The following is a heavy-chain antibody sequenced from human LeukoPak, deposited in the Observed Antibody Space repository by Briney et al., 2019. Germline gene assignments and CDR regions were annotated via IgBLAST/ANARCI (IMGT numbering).Heavy chain of an antibody. Sequence: GASVKVSCKASRGTFRSYAISWVRQAPGQGLEWMGGIIPIFGTANYAQKFQGRVTITADESTSTAYMELSSLRSEDTAVYYCARESGFSSGSPRFFDYWGQGTLVTVSS. J-gene: IGHJ4*02. CDR2: IIPIFGTA. CDR3: ARESGFSSGSPRFFDY. D-gene: IGHD3-22*01. V-gene: IGHV1-69*13. CDR1: RGTFRSYA.